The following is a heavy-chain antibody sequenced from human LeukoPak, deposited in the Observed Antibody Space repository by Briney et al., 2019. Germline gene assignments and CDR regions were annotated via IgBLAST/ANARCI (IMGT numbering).Heavy chain of an antibody. V-gene: IGHV1-2*02. J-gene: IGHJ4*02. CDR1: GYSFTAAYN. Sequence: ASLKVSCKASGYSFTAAYNIHWLRQAPGQGPVFMGWINPNSGDTRYAQKFQGRVTVTRDTVISTAYMELNSLTSDDTAVYYCARDPRGTYDYWGQGTLVTVSS. D-gene: IGHD5-12*01. CDR2: INPNSGDT. CDR3: ARDPRGTYDY.